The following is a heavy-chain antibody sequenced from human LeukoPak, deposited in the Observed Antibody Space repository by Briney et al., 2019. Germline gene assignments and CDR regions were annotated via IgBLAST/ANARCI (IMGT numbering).Heavy chain of an antibody. V-gene: IGHV1-69*13. D-gene: IGHD3-22*01. CDR1: GYTFTGYY. CDR2: IIPIFGTA. J-gene: IGHJ4*02. Sequence: ASVKVSCKASGYTFTGYYMHWVRQAPGQGLEWMGGIIPIFGTANYAQKFRGRVTITADESTSTAYMELSSLRSEDTAVYYCARGGYYYDSSGYRNLDYWGQGTLVTVSS. CDR3: ARGGYYYDSSGYRNLDY.